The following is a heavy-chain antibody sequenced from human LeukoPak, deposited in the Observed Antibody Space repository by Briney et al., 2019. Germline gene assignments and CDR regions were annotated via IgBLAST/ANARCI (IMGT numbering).Heavy chain of an antibody. Sequence: GGSLRLSCAASGFTFSTYAMSWVRQAPGKGLEWVAAIRGSGSVTYAADSVKGRFTISRDNSKNTLYLQMNSLRAEDTAVYYCAKNQQQLVQDYWGQGTLVTVSS. CDR3: AKNQQQLVQDY. CDR1: GFTFSTYA. V-gene: IGHV3-23*01. J-gene: IGHJ4*02. D-gene: IGHD6-13*01. CDR2: IRGSGSVT.